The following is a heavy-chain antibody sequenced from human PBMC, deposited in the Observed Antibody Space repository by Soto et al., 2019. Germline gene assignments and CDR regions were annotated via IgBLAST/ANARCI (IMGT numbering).Heavy chain of an antibody. D-gene: IGHD2-2*01. CDR3: ARVGSCNTASCYSVDV. V-gene: IGHV3-21*01. Sequence: EVQLVESGGRLVKPRGSLRLSCAASGFSFETYGMNWVRQAPGKGLEWVSYISSTSIYIYYADSVKGRFTISRDNAKSSIYLQMNSLRAEDTAVYFCARVGSCNTASCYSVDVWGQGTTVTVSS. CDR1: GFSFETYG. J-gene: IGHJ6*02. CDR2: ISSTSIYI.